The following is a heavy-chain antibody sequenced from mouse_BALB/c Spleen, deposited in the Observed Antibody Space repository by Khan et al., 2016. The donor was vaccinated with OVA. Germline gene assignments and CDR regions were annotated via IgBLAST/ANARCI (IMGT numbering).Heavy chain of an antibody. Sequence: QVQLKESGPDLVAPSQSLSITCTVSGFSLTTYGVHWVRQPPGKGLGWLGVIWSDGKTTYNSPLKSRLSISKDNSKSQVFLKMNSLQTDDTAMYHCARSNFYAMDYWGQGTSVTVSS. CDR3: ARSNFYAMDY. CDR1: GFSLTTYG. CDR2: IWSDGKT. V-gene: IGHV2-6-2*01. D-gene: IGHD2-5*01. J-gene: IGHJ4*01.